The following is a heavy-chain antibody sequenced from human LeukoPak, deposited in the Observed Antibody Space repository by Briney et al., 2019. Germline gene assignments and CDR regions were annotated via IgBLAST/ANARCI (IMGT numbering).Heavy chain of an antibody. J-gene: IGHJ4*02. CDR3: ARDVSSTDPGIAVAGSRIALGH. V-gene: IGHV3-33*01. CDR2: IWYDGSNK. CDR1: GFTFRRYG. Sequence: QTGRSLRLSCAVSGFTFRRYGMHWVRQAPGKGLEWVAVIWYDGSNKYYADSVKGRFTISRDNSKNTLYLQMNSLRAEDTAVYYCARDVSSTDPGIAVAGSRIALGHWGQGTLVTVSS. D-gene: IGHD6-19*01.